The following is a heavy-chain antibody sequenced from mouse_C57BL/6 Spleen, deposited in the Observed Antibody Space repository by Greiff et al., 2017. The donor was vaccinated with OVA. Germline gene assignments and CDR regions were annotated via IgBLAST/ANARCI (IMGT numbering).Heavy chain of an antibody. D-gene: IGHD1-1*01. CDR1: GYTFTDYN. CDR3: ARGDYGSKWAMDD. Sequence: VQLQQSGPELVKPGASVKIPCKASGYTFTDYNMDWVKQSPGKSLEWIGEINPKNGGTIYNQKFKGKATLTVDKSSSTAYMELRSLTSEDSAVYYCARGDYGSKWAMDDWGPGTSVTVSS. J-gene: IGHJ4*01. V-gene: IGHV1-18*01. CDR2: INPKNGGT.